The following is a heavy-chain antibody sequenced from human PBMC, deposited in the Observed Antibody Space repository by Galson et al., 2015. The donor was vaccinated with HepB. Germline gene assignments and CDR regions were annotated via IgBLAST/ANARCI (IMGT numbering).Heavy chain of an antibody. J-gene: IGHJ4*02. CDR2: IGDDTWVPNPGRRTFT. V-gene: IGHV3-23*01. D-gene: IGHD1-1*01. CDR1: GFSFSNYP. Sequence: SLRLSCAASGFSFSNYPLSWVRHSPGKGLEWVSSIGDDTWVPNPGRRTFTSYADSVGGRFTISRDNSKSTLYLQMDSLRAEDTAIYYCATYKQKLTNLEYWGQGTLVTVSS. CDR3: ATYKQKLTNLEY.